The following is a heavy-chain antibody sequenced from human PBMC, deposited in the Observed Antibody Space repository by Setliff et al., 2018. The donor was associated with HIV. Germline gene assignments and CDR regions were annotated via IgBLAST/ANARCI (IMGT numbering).Heavy chain of an antibody. CDR3: ARRPNGYRSSGYVYWHFDL. Sequence: PGESLKISCKGSGYSFTNYWIGWVRQMPGKGLEWMGFIYPGDSDTRYSPSFQGQVTISADKSISTAYLQWSSLKASDTAMYYCARRPNGYRSSGYVYWHFDLWGRGTLVTVS. J-gene: IGHJ2*01. D-gene: IGHD3-22*01. CDR2: IYPGDSDT. CDR1: GYSFTNYW. V-gene: IGHV5-51*01.